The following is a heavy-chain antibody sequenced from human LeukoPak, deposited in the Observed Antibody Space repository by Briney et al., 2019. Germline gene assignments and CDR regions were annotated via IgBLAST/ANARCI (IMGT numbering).Heavy chain of an antibody. V-gene: IGHV1-69*13. J-gene: IGHJ4*02. CDR1: GGTFSRTT. CDR2: ITPIFRTP. CDR3: ARGWLAETTVVTPYNY. D-gene: IGHD2-21*02. Sequence: SVEVSCKASGGTFSRTTINWVRQAPGQGLEWMGGITPIFRTPNYAQKFQGRVTITAVESMSTAYMELSSLRSEDTAVYYCARGWLAETTVVTPYNYWGQGTLVTVSS.